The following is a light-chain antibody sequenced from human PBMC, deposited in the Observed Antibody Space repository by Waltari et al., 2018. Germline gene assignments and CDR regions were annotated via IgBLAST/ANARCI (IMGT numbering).Light chain of an antibody. Sequence: QSALTQPASVSGSPGQSNTISCTGTATAIGGYNYFSWYQQHPGKAPKLVIFDVSSRPSGISYRFSASKFGNTASLTISGLQPDDEADYYCCSFTSSSTWVFGGGTKLTVL. CDR3: CSFTSSSTWV. CDR2: DVS. CDR1: ATAIGGYNY. V-gene: IGLV2-14*03. J-gene: IGLJ3*02.